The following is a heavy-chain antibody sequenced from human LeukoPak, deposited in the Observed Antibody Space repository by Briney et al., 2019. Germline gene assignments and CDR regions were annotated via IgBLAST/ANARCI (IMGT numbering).Heavy chain of an antibody. Sequence: GGSLRLSCAASGFTFSSYSMNWVRQAPGKGLEWVSYISSSSSTIYYADSVKGRFTISRDNAKNSLYLRMNSLRDEDTAVYYCAREFLRGMDVWGQGTTVTVSS. CDR1: GFTFSSYS. V-gene: IGHV3-48*02. CDR3: AREFLRGMDV. CDR2: ISSSSSTI. J-gene: IGHJ6*02.